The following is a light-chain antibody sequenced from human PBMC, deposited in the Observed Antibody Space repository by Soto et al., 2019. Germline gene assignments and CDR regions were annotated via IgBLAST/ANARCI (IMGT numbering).Light chain of an antibody. CDR1: SSDVGGYNY. CDR2: DVS. V-gene: IGLV2-14*03. Sequence: QSALTQPASVSGSPGQSITISCTGTSSDVGGYNYVSWYQHHPGKAPKLMIYDVSNRPSGVSNRFSGSKSGNTASLTISGLQAEDEADYYCSSYTGSSLGVFGGGTKLTVL. J-gene: IGLJ2*01. CDR3: SSYTGSSLGV.